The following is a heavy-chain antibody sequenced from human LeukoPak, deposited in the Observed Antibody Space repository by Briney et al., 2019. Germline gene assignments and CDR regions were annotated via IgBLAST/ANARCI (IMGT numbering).Heavy chain of an antibody. V-gene: IGHV3-7*01. CDR2: TKQDGSEK. D-gene: IGHD1-7*01. CDR1: ELTSSTSW. Sequence: GGSLRLSCAASELTSSTSWMSWVRQAPGKGLEWVAQTKQDGSEKYYVDSVKGRFTTSRDKNSLFLQMNGVRAEDTAVYYCVGWGISGITNHWGQGTLVTVSS. J-gene: IGHJ4*02. CDR3: VGWGISGITNH.